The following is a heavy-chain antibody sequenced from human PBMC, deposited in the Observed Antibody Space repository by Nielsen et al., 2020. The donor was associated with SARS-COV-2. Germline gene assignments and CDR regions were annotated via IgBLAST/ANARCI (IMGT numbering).Heavy chain of an antibody. V-gene: IGHV3-30*19. D-gene: IGHD4-17*01. Sequence: GGSLRLSCAASGFTFSSYGMHWVRQAPGKGLAWVAVISYDGSNKYYADSVKGRFTISRDNSKNTLYLQMNSLRAEDTAVYYCAKDSRAYDYGDYFIHWGQGTLVTVSS. CDR1: GFTFSSYG. J-gene: IGHJ4*02. CDR2: ISYDGSNK. CDR3: AKDSRAYDYGDYFIH.